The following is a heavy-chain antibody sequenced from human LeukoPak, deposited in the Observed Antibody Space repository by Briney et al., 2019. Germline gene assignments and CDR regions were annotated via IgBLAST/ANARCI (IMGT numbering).Heavy chain of an antibody. CDR3: ARDLDYGDYEHAFDI. V-gene: IGHV4-34*01. CDR1: GGSFSGYY. J-gene: IGHJ3*02. CDR2: INHSGST. Sequence: SETLSLTCAVYGGSFSGYYWSWIRQPPGKGLEWIGEINHSGSTNYNPSLKSRVTISVDTSKNQFSLKLSSVTAADTAVYYCARDLDYGDYEHAFDIWGQGTMVTVSS. D-gene: IGHD4-17*01.